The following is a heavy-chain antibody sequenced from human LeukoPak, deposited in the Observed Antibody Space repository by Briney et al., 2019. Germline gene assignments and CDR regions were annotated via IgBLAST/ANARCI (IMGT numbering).Heavy chain of an antibody. CDR1: GFTFSSYG. J-gene: IGHJ4*02. D-gene: IGHD2-2*01. Sequence: GRSLRLSCAASGFTFSSYGMHWVRQAPGKGLEWVAVISYDGSNKYYADSVKGRFTISRDNSKNTLYLQMNSLRAEDTAVYCCAKTVLWGRLVPAAGIDYWGQGTLVTVSS. V-gene: IGHV3-30*18. CDR3: AKTVLWGRLVPAAGIDY. CDR2: ISYDGSNK.